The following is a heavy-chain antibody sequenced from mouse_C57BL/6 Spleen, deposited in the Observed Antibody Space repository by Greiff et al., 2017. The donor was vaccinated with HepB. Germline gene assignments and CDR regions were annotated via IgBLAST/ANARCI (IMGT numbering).Heavy chain of an antibody. CDR2: INPGSGGT. CDR1: GYAFTNYL. D-gene: IGHD2-1*01. CDR3: ARTGGNGYYFDC. Sequence: QVQLQQSGAELVRPGTSVKVSCKASGYAFTNYLIEWVKQRPGQGLEWIGVINPGSGGTNYNEKFKGKATLTADKSSSTAYMQLSSLTSEDSAVYCCARTGGNGYYFDCWGQGTTLTVSS. V-gene: IGHV1-54*01. J-gene: IGHJ2*01.